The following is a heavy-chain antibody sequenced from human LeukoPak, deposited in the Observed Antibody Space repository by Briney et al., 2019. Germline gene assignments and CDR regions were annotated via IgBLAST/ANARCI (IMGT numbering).Heavy chain of an antibody. CDR1: GGSISSGDYY. J-gene: IGHJ4*02. CDR3: ARDPTTVTTIFDS. CDR2: IYYSGST. Sequence: SETLSLTCTVSGGSISSGDYYWSWIRQPPGKGLECIGYIYYSGSTYYNPSLKSRVTISVDTSKNQFSLKLSSVTAADTAVYYCARDPTTVTTIFDSWGQGTLVTVSS. D-gene: IGHD4-17*01. V-gene: IGHV4-30-4*01.